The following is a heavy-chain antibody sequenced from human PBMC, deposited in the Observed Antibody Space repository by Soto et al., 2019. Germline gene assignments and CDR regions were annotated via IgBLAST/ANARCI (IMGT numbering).Heavy chain of an antibody. CDR1: GYTFTSYA. J-gene: IGHJ4*02. V-gene: IGHV1-3*05. Sequence: QVQLVQSGAEEKKPGASVKVSCTASGYTFTSYAMHWVRQAPGQRLEWMGWINAGNGNTKYSQKFQGRVTXTXYTAASTAYMELSSLGSEDTDVYYCARASGWYVSDYWGQGTLVTVSS. CDR2: INAGNGNT. D-gene: IGHD6-19*01. CDR3: ARASGWYVSDY.